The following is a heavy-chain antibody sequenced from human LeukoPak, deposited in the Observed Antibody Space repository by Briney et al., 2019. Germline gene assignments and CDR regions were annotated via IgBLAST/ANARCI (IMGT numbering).Heavy chain of an antibody. J-gene: IGHJ4*02. D-gene: IGHD2-2*01. V-gene: IGHV3-30*02. CDR1: GFTFSSYG. Sequence: GGSLRLSCAASGFTFSSYGMHWVRRAPGKGLEWVAFIRYDGSNKYYADSVKGRFTISRDNSKNTLYLQMNSLRAEDTAVYYCAKGRRYCSSTSCYDFDYWGQGTLVTVSS. CDR3: AKGRRYCSSTSCYDFDY. CDR2: IRYDGSNK.